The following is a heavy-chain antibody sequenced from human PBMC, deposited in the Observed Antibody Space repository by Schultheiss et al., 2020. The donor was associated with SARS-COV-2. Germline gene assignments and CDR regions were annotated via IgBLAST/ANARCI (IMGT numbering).Heavy chain of an antibody. Sequence: GESLKISCAASGFTFSSYGMHWVRQAPGKGLEWVAVIWYDGSNKYYADSVKGRFTISRDNSKNTLYLQMNSLRAEDTAVYYCARADDYDYYYGMDVWGQGTTVTVSS. CDR1: GFTFSSYG. V-gene: IGHV3-33*01. CDR3: ARADDYDYYYGMDV. J-gene: IGHJ6*02. CDR2: IWYDGSNK.